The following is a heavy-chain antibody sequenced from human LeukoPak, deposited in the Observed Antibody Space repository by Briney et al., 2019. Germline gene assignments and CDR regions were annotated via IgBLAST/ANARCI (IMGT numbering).Heavy chain of an antibody. J-gene: IGHJ1*01. CDR2: INHSGST. D-gene: IGHD3-3*01. Sequence: PSETLSLTCAVYGGSFSGYYWSWIRQPPGKGLEWIGEINHSGSTNYNPSLKSRVTISVDTSKNQFSLKLSSVTAADTAVYYCARGLRRSPTYYDFRSGYVAYFQHWGQGTLVTVSP. CDR3: ARGLRRSPTYYDFRSGYVAYFQH. V-gene: IGHV4-34*01. CDR1: GGSFSGYY.